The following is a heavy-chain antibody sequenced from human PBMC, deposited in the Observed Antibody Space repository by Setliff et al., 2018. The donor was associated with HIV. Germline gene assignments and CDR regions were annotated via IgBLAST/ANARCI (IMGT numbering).Heavy chain of an antibody. Sequence: SLRLSCAASGFTFSNYGMHWVRQAPGKGLEWVAIIWFDGSKTYYADSVKGRFTISRDNSKNTLYLQMNSLRAGDTAVYYCATFYSGYDLDAFDIWGQGTMVTVSS. CDR2: IWFDGSKT. CDR3: ATFYSGYDLDAFDI. CDR1: GFTFSNYG. D-gene: IGHD5-12*01. J-gene: IGHJ3*02. V-gene: IGHV3-33*01.